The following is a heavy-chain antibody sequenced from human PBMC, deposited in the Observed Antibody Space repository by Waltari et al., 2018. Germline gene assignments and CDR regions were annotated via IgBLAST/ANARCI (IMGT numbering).Heavy chain of an antibody. CDR1: GFTVSSNY. D-gene: IGHD1-20*01. V-gene: IGHV3-53*04. CDR3: ARGPLTGTTAWFDP. J-gene: IGHJ5*02. CDR2: IYSDGST. Sequence: EVQLVESGGGLVQPGGSLILSCAVSGFTVSSNYLGWVRQAPGKGLEWVSFIYSDGSTYYADSVKGRLTIPSHNSKNMLYLQMNSLGVEDTAVYYCARGPLTGTTAWFDPWGLGTLVTVSS.